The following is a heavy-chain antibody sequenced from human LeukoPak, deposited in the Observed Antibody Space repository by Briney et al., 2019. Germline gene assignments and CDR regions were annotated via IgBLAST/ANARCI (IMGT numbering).Heavy chain of an antibody. CDR2: IYPGVSDT. V-gene: IGHV5-51*01. CDR1: GYSFTNYW. CDR3: ARQGVYSSGWYPFDY. J-gene: IGHJ4*02. Sequence: GASLKISCKGSGYSFTNYWIGWVRQMPGKGLEWMGIIYPGVSDTRYSPSFQGQVTISVDKSISTAYLQWSSLKASDTAMYYCARQGVYSSGWYPFDYWGQGTLVTVSS. D-gene: IGHD6-19*01.